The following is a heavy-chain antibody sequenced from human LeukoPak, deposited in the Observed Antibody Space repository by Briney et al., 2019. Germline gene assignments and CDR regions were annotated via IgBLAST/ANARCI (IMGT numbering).Heavy chain of an antibody. CDR2: IYYSGST. J-gene: IGHJ4*02. CDR3: ARDQAGSSWSLFDY. CDR1: GGSISSGGYY. V-gene: IGHV4-31*03. D-gene: IGHD6-13*01. Sequence: SQTLSLTCTVSGGSISSGGYYRSWIRQHPGRGLEWIGYIYYSGSTYYNPSLESRVTISVDTSKNQFSLKLSSVTAADTAVYYCARDQAGSSWSLFDYWGQGTLVTVSS.